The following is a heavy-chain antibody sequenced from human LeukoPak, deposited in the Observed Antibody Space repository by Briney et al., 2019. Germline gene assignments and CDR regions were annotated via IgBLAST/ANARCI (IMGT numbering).Heavy chain of an antibody. CDR2: INHSVST. Sequence: SETLSLTCAVYGGSFRGYYWSWIRRPPGKGLEWIGEINHSVSTNYNPSLKSRVTISVDTSKNQFSLKLSSVTAADTAVYYCARAGSGTIIVVPAAKSTSALDYWGQGTLVTVSS. CDR1: GGSFRGYY. CDR3: ARAGSGTIIVVPAAKSTSALDY. D-gene: IGHD2-2*01. V-gene: IGHV4-34*01. J-gene: IGHJ4*02.